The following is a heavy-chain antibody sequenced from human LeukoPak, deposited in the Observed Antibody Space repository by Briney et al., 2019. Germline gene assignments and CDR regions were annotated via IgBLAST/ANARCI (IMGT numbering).Heavy chain of an antibody. Sequence: GGSLRLSCAAPGFTFSSYSMNWVRQAPGKGLEWVSSISSSSSYIYYADSVEGRFTISRDNAKNSLYLQMKSLRAEATAVYYCARDRYYDSSGYYGTGLYYYGMDVWGQGTTVTVSS. CDR2: ISSSSSYI. CDR1: GFTFSSYS. CDR3: ARDRYYDSSGYYGTGLYYYGMDV. D-gene: IGHD3-22*01. J-gene: IGHJ6*02. V-gene: IGHV3-21*01.